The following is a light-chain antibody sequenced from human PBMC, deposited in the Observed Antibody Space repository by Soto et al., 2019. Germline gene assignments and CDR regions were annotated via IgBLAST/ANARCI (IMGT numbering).Light chain of an antibody. CDR2: EAS. CDR1: QSVSSN. CDR3: QQFNNWPHT. V-gene: IGKV3D-15*01. J-gene: IGKJ5*01. Sequence: EIGMPQSPSTMAVSPGERATLSCRAGQSVSSNLAWYQQKPGQAPRLLIYEASNRAAGIPGRFSGSGSGTEYTLTISNLLAEDFALYYCQQFNNWPHTFGQGTRLEIK.